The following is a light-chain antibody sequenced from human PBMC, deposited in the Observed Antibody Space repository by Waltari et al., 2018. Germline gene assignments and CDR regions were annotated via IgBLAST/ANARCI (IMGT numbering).Light chain of an antibody. J-gene: IGKJ1*01. V-gene: IGKV2-28*01. Sequence: DIVLTQFPLSLPVTPGEPPSITCRSRQSLLHRNGFNYLEWYLQRTGQSPQLLIYLGSHRATGALDRCSGSAAGADYTLSIGAVEADVVGVYYGVQALDAPWGFGQATKVEI. CDR3: VQALDAPWG. CDR1: QSLLHRNGFNY. CDR2: LGS.